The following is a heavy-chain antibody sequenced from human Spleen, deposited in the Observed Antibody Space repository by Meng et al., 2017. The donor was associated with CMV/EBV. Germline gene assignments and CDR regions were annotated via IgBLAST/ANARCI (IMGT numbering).Heavy chain of an antibody. D-gene: IGHD6-19*01. CDR3: AREVDIAVAGPFDY. V-gene: IGHV1-2*02. CDR1: GYIFTGYY. J-gene: IGHJ4*02. CDR2: INPNSGDT. Sequence: ASVKVSCKASGYIFTGYYMHWVRQAPGQGLEWMGWINPNSGDTNYAQKFQGRVTMTRDTSIRTAYMELSRLRSDDTAVYYCAREVDIAVAGPFDYWGQGTLVTAPQ.